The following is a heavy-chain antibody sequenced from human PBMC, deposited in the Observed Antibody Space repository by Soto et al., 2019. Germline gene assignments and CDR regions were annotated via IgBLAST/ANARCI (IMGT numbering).Heavy chain of an antibody. D-gene: IGHD6-19*01. CDR1: GFTFSDHY. J-gene: IGHJ3*02. CDR3: ARLAVAGNRAFDI. V-gene: IGHV3-72*01. Sequence: GGSLRLSCAASGFTFSDHYMDWVRQAPGKGLEWVGRTRNKANSYTTEYAASVKGRFTISRDDSKNSLYLQMNSLKTEDTAVYYCARLAVAGNRAFDIWGQGTMVTVSS. CDR2: TRNKANSYTT.